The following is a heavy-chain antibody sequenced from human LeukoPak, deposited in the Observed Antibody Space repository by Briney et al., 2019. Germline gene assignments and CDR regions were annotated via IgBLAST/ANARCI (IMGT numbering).Heavy chain of an antibody. Sequence: PGGSLRLSCAASGFTFSSYSMNWVRQAPGKGLEWVSYISSSSSTIYYADSVKGRFTISRDNAKNSLYLQMNSLRDGDTAVYYCAREGRKAITMVRGVIVYWGQGTLVTVSS. D-gene: IGHD3-10*01. V-gene: IGHV3-48*02. CDR1: GFTFSSYS. J-gene: IGHJ4*02. CDR3: AREGRKAITMVRGVIVY. CDR2: ISSSSSTI.